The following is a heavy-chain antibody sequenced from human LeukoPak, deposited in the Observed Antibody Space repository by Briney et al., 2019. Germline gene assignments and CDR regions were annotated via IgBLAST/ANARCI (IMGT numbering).Heavy chain of an antibody. CDR3: TRSSSGYLDAFDI. CDR2: VIPIFGTA. D-gene: IGHD3-22*01. Sequence: SVKVSCKASGGTFSSYAISWVRQAPGQGLEWMGGVIPIFGTANYAQKFQGRVTITADESTGTAYMELSSLRSEDTAVYYCTRSSSGYLDAFDIWGQGTMVTVSS. V-gene: IGHV1-69*13. J-gene: IGHJ3*02. CDR1: GGTFSSYA.